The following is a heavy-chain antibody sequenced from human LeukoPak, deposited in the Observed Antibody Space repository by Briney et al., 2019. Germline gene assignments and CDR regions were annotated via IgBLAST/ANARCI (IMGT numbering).Heavy chain of an antibody. V-gene: IGHV4-59*01. CDR3: ARDMESGSTRGRAFNI. D-gene: IGHD1-26*01. Sequence: PSETLSLTCTVSGGSISSYYWSWIRQPPGKGLEWIGSIYYSGTTNYNPSLMTRVTISVDTSKNPSSLKLSSVTAADTAMYFCARDMESGSTRGRAFNIWGQGTMVTVSS. CDR2: IYYSGTT. J-gene: IGHJ3*02. CDR1: GGSISSYY.